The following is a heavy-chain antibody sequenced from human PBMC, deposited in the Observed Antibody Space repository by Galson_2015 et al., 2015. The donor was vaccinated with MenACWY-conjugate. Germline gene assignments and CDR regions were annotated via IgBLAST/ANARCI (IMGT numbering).Heavy chain of an antibody. CDR2: ISTGGDT. V-gene: IGHV3-13*01. Sequence: SLRLSCAASGFTFSNYDMHWVREERGKGLEWVSGISTGGDTYYSGSVKGRFTISRENAKNSLYLQMDSLRPGDTAIYYCVRGFLSRDKWNVLWLDVWGKGTTVIVSS. CDR1: GFTFSNYD. J-gene: IGHJ6*04. D-gene: IGHD1-20*01. CDR3: VRGFLSRDKWNVLWLDV.